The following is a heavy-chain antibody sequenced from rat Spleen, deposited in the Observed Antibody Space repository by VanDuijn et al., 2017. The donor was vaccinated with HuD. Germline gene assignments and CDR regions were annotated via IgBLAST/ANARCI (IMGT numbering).Heavy chain of an antibody. Sequence: EVQLVESGGGLVQPGRSMKLSCAASGFTFSHYYMAWVRQAPTRGLGWVASISTGGGNTYYRDSVKGRFTISRDNSKRTLYLQMESLRSEDTATYYCARHVPYSSYHWYFDFWGPGTMVTVSS. CDR2: ISTGGGNT. CDR1: GFTFSHYY. V-gene: IGHV5-25*01. J-gene: IGHJ1*01. CDR3: ARHVPYSSYHWYFDF. D-gene: IGHD1-8*01.